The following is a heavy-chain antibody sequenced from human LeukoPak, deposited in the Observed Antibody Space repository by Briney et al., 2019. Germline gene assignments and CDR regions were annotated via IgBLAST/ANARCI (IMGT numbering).Heavy chain of an antibody. V-gene: IGHV3-49*04. CDR2: IRSKASGGTT. D-gene: IGHD6-13*01. Sequence: RSLRLSCTASGFTFGDYAMSWVRQAPGKGLEWVGFIRSKASGGTTEYAASVKGRFTISRDDSKSIAYLQMNSLSAEDTAVYYCAKSLIAAAGTGAFDIWGQGTMVTVSS. CDR3: AKSLIAAAGTGAFDI. CDR1: GFTFGDYA. J-gene: IGHJ3*02.